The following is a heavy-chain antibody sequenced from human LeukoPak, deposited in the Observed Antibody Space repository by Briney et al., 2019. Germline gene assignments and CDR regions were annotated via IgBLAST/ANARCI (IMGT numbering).Heavy chain of an antibody. V-gene: IGHV1-24*01. CDR2: FDPEDGET. CDR1: GYTLTELS. Sequence: SVKVSCKVSGYTLTELSMHWVRQAPGKGLEWMGGFDPEDGETIYAQKFQGRVTMTEDTSTDTAYMELSSLRSEDTAVYYCATSGRDGYTLGYWGQGTLVTVSS. J-gene: IGHJ4*02. D-gene: IGHD5-24*01. CDR3: ATSGRDGYTLGY.